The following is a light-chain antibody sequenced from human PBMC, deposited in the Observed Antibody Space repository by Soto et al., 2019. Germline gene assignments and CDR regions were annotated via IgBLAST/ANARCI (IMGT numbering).Light chain of an antibody. Sequence: EIALTQSPGTLSLSPGERATLSCRASQSLSSSYLAWYQQKPGQAPRLLIYGASSRATGIPDRFSGSGSGTDFTLTISRLEPEDFAVYHCQQYDTSPLTFGGGTKVDIK. CDR2: GAS. J-gene: IGKJ4*01. CDR3: QQYDTSPLT. CDR1: QSLSSSY. V-gene: IGKV3-20*01.